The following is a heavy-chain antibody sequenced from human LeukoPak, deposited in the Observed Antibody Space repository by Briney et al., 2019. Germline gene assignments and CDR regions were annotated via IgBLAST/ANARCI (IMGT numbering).Heavy chain of an antibody. V-gene: IGHV1-18*01. CDR3: ARDSVVVVPAAILDYYYYGMDV. CDR1: GYTFTSYG. D-gene: IGHD2-2*01. Sequence: ASVKVSCKSSGYTFTSYGISWVRQAPGQGLEWMGWISAYNGNTNYAQKLQGRVTMTTDTSTSTAYMALRSLRSDDTAVYYCARDSVVVVPAAILDYYYYGMDVWGQGTTVTVSS. J-gene: IGHJ6*02. CDR2: ISAYNGNT.